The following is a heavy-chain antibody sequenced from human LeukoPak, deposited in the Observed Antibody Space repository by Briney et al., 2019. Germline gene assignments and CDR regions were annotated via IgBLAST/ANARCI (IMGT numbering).Heavy chain of an antibody. Sequence: SETLSLTCTVSGGSISSYYWSWIRQPPGKGLEWIGYIYYSGSTNYNPSLKSRVTISVDTSKNQFSLKLSSVTAADTAVYYCARNSGWDYYFDYWGQGTLVTVSS. CDR2: IYYSGST. CDR1: GGSISSYY. V-gene: IGHV4-59*08. CDR3: ARNSGWDYYFDY. J-gene: IGHJ4*02. D-gene: IGHD6-19*01.